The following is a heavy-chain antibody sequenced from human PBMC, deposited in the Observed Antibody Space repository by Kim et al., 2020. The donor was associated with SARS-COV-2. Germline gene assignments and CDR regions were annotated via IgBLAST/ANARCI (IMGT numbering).Heavy chain of an antibody. J-gene: IGHJ3*02. CDR2: ISYDGSNK. Sequence: GGSLRLSCAASGFTFSSYGMHWVRQAPGKGLEWVAVISYDGSNKYYADSVKGRFTISRDNSKNTLYLQMNSLRAEDTAVYYCAKRAGYGSGTINKKYDAFDIWGQGTMVTVSS. CDR3: AKRAGYGSGTINKKYDAFDI. D-gene: IGHD3-10*01. V-gene: IGHV3-30*18. CDR1: GFTFSSYG.